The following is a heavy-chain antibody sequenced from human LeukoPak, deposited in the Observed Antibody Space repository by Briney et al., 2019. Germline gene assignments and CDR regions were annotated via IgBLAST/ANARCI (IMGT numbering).Heavy chain of an antibody. Sequence: GGSLRLSCAASGFTFSSYAMSWVRQAPGKGLEWVSAISGSGDSTYYADSVKGRFPISRDNSKNTLYLQMNSLRAEDTAIYYCAKVFPTRTTVTTGYFDYWGQGTLVTVSS. J-gene: IGHJ4*02. CDR3: AKVFPTRTTVTTGYFDY. D-gene: IGHD4-17*01. V-gene: IGHV3-23*01. CDR1: GFTFSSYA. CDR2: ISGSGDST.